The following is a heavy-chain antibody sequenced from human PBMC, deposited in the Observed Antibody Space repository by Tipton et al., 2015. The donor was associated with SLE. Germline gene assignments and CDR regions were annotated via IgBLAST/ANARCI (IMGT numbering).Heavy chain of an antibody. D-gene: IGHD3-3*01. V-gene: IGHV3-66*04. J-gene: IGHJ6*02. CDR3: ARHYPSGDFWDYYGLDV. CDR1: GFTVSSNY. Sequence: SLRLSCAASGFTVSSNYMSWVRQAPGKGLEWVSVIYSGGSTYYADSVKGRFTISRGNSKNTLYLQMNSLRAEDTAVYYCARHYPSGDFWDYYGLDVWGQGTTVTVSS. CDR2: IYSGGST.